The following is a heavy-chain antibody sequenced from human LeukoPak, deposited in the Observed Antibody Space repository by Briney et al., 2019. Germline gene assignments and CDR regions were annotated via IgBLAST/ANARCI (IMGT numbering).Heavy chain of an antibody. Sequence: ASVKVSCKASGYTFTSYAMHWVRQSPGQRLEWMGWINAGNGNTKYSQKFQGRVTITRDTSASTAYMELSSLRSEDTAVYYCARDRTTTAPYYFDYWGQGTLVTVSS. CDR1: GYTFTSYA. CDR2: INAGNGNT. V-gene: IGHV1-3*01. D-gene: IGHD1-26*01. J-gene: IGHJ4*02. CDR3: ARDRTTTAPYYFDY.